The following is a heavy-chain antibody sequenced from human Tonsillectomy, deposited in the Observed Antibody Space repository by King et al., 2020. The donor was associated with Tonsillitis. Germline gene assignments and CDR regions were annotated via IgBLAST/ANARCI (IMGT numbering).Heavy chain of an antibody. D-gene: IGHD3-16*01. J-gene: IGHJ4*02. V-gene: IGHV4-61*02. CDR1: GGSISSGSYY. Sequence: QLQESGPGLVKPSQTLSLTCTVSGGSISSGSYYWSWIRQPAGQGLEWIGHIYTSGGTNDNPSLNSRVTISVDTSKNQFSLQLSSVTAADTAVYYCARDWGYWGQGTLVTVSS. CDR3: ARDWGY. CDR2: IYTSGGT.